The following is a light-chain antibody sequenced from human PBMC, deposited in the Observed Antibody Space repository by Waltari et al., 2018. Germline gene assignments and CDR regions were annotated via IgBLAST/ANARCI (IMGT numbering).Light chain of an antibody. Sequence: SYELTQPPSVSVSPGQTASITCSGDTLGDKYACWYQQKQGQSPVLVIYQDSNRHSGIPERFAGSNSGNTATLTISGTQAMDEADYYCQAWDSSTVVFGGGTKLTVL. CDR3: QAWDSSTVV. V-gene: IGLV3-1*01. J-gene: IGLJ2*01. CDR2: QDS. CDR1: TLGDKY.